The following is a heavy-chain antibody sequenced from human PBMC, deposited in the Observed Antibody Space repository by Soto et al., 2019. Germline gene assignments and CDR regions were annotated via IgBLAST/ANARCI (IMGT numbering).Heavy chain of an antibody. D-gene: IGHD3-9*01. CDR2: IYPGDSEA. CDR1: GYSFGTYW. V-gene: IGHV5-51*01. J-gene: IGHJ6*02. CDR3: ARHGLHGSDWDGLDV. Sequence: PGESLKISCKGSGYSFGTYWIGWVRQMPGKGLESMGIIYPGDSEAKYSPSFQGQVTISADKSISTAYLQWSSLRASDTAMYYCARHGLHGSDWDGLDVWGQGTTVTVSS.